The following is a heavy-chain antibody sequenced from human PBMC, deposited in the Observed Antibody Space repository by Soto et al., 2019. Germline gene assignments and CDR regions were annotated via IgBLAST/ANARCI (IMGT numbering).Heavy chain of an antibody. CDR1: GFTFDDYA. V-gene: IGHV3-49*04. CDR3: ARGGSGSYWRAVFDY. D-gene: IGHD1-26*01. J-gene: IGHJ4*02. Sequence: GGSLRLSCTASGFTFDDYAMCWVRQAPGKGLEWVGFIRSKPYGGTTEYAASVKGRLTISRDDSESIAYLQMNSLKTEDTAVCYCARGGSGSYWRAVFDYWGLGTLVTVSS. CDR2: IRSKPYGGTT.